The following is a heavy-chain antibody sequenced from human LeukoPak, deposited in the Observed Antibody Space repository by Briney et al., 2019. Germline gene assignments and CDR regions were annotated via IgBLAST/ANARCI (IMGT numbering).Heavy chain of an antibody. Sequence: GGSLRLSCAASGFTFSNAWMSWVRQAPGKGLEWVGRIKSKTDGGTTDYTAPVKGRFTISRDDSKNTLYLQMNSLKTEDTAVYYCTTDLADIVVVPAARKSCYWGQGTLVTVSS. J-gene: IGHJ4*02. CDR1: GFTFSNAW. D-gene: IGHD2-2*01. CDR3: TTDLADIVVVPAARKSCY. V-gene: IGHV3-15*01. CDR2: IKSKTDGGTT.